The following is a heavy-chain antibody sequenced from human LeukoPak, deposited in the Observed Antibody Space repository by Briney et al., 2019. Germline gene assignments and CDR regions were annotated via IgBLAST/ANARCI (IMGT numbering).Heavy chain of an antibody. CDR1: GFTFSDYG. CDR2: IWYDGSNK. CDR3: ARGSAAFDI. Sequence: GGSLRLSCAASGFTFSDYGMHWVRQAPGKGLEWVAVIWYDGSNKYYADSVKGRFTISRDNSKNTLYLQMNSLRAEDTAVYYCARGSAAFDIWGQGTMVTVSS. V-gene: IGHV3-33*01. J-gene: IGHJ3*02.